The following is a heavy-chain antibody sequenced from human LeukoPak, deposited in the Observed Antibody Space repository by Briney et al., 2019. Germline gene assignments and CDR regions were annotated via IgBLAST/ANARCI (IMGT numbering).Heavy chain of an antibody. CDR3: ARERGDVVFPNHTPGIDY. Sequence: GGSLRLSCAASGFTFSSYGMSWVRHAPGKGLEWVATIKQDGSEKYYVDSVKGRFTISRDNAKNSLYLQMDSLRADQTAVYYCARERGDVVFPNHTPGIDYWGQGTLVTVSS. CDR1: GFTFSSYG. V-gene: IGHV3-7*03. CDR2: IKQDGSEK. J-gene: IGHJ4*02. D-gene: IGHD5/OR15-5a*01.